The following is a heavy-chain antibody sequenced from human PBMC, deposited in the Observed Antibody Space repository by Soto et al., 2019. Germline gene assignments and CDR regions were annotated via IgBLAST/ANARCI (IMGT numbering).Heavy chain of an antibody. CDR1: GFTFSSYA. CDR2: ISYDGSNK. V-gene: IGHV3-30-3*01. Sequence: QVQLVESGGGVVQPGRSLRLSCAASGFTFSSYAMHWVRQAPGKGLEWVAVISYDGSNKYYADSVKGRFTISRDNSKNTLYLQMNSLRAEYTAVYYCASAYSSGYYNYYYYGMDVWGQGTTVTVSS. CDR3: ASAYSSGYYNYYYYGMDV. D-gene: IGHD3-22*01. J-gene: IGHJ6*02.